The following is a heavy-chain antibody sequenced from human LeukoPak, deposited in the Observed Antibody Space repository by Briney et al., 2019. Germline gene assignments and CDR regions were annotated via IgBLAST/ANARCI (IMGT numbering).Heavy chain of an antibody. J-gene: IGHJ4*02. CDR2: ISAYNGNT. V-gene: IGHV1-18*01. CDR1: GYTFTSYG. Sequence: ASVKVSCKASGYTFTSYGISWVRQAPGQGLEWMGWISAYNGNTNYAQKLQGRVTMTTDTSTSIAYMELRSLRSDDTAVYYCARVLVGSRYYDFWSSYYHFDYWGQGTLVTVSS. D-gene: IGHD3-3*01. CDR3: ARVLVGSRYYDFWSSYYHFDY.